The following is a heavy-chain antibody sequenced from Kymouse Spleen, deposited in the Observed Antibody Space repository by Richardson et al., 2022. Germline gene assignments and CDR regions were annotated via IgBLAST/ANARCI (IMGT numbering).Heavy chain of an antibody. CDR3: TRHNGQWLVLDY. V-gene: IGHV3-73*02. CDR2: IRSKANSYAT. D-gene: IGHD6-19*01. Sequence: EVQLVESGGGLVQPGGSLKLSCAASGFTFSGSAMHWVRQASGKGLEWVGRIRSKANSYATAYAASVKGRFTISRDDSKNTAYLQMNSLKTEDTAVYYCTRHNGQWLVLDYWGQGTLVTVSS. J-gene: IGHJ4*02. CDR1: GFTFSGSA.